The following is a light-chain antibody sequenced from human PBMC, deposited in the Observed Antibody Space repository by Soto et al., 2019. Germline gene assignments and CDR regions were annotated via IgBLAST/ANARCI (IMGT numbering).Light chain of an antibody. Sequence: DIQMTQSPSTLPASVGDRVTITCMASQSISSWLAWYQQKPGKAPKLLIFKASSLQSGVPSRFSGSGSGTEFTLTISSLQPDDFATYYCQQYNSYLLTFGQGTKVDI. CDR2: KAS. J-gene: IGKJ1*01. CDR3: QQYNSYLLT. CDR1: QSISSW. V-gene: IGKV1-5*03.